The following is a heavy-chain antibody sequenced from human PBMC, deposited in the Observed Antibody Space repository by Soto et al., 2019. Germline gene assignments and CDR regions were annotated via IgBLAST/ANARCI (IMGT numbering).Heavy chain of an antibody. CDR1: SFPLNTYA. CDR2: ISYDGYKE. CDR3: AREENMRWDFFGIDV. V-gene: IGHV3-30*04. Sequence: QVQLVESGGGVVQPGRSLRLSCAASSFPLNTYAIHWVRQAPGKGLEWVALISYDGYKEYYADSVRGRFTISRDNSKNTLSLQMDSLRADDTAVYYCAREENMRWDFFGIDVWGQGTTVTVSS. D-gene: IGHD1-26*01. J-gene: IGHJ6*02.